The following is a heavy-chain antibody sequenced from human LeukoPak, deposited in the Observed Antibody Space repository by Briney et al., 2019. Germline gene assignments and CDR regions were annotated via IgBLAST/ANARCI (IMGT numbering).Heavy chain of an antibody. CDR2: ISYDGSYK. D-gene: IGHD3-3*01. J-gene: IGHJ4*02. Sequence: GGSLRLSCAASGFTFSYFGMHWVRQAPGKGLEWVAVISYDGSYKYYADSVKGRFTISRDNSKNTLYLQMNSLRAEDTAVYYCAKDHVLRFLEGYFDYWGQGTLVTVSS. V-gene: IGHV3-30*18. CDR3: AKDHVLRFLEGYFDY. CDR1: GFTFSYFG.